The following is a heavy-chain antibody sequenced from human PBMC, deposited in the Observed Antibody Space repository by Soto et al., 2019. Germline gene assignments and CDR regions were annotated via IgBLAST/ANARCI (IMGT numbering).Heavy chain of an antibody. Sequence: QVQLVQSGAEVKKPGSSVKVSCKASGGTFSSYAISWVRQAPGQGLEWMGGIIPIFATASYAQKFQGRVTITADESTSTAYMELSSPRSEGTAVYYCASDQGYGGNSLYFYYYYYGTDVWGQGTTVTVSS. V-gene: IGHV1-69*12. J-gene: IGHJ6*02. CDR1: GGTFSSYA. CDR3: ASDQGYGGNSLYFYYYYYGTDV. D-gene: IGHD2-21*02. CDR2: IIPIFATA.